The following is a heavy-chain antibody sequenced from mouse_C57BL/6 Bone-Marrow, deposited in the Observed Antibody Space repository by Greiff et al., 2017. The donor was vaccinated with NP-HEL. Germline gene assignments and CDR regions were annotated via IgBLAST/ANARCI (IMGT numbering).Heavy chain of an antibody. V-gene: IGHV1-54*01. CDR1: GYAFTNYL. D-gene: IGHD3-2*01. CDR3: ARGKTGPYFDY. CDR2: INPGSGGT. J-gene: IGHJ2*01. Sequence: VKLMESGAELVRPGTSVKVSCKASGYAFTNYLIEWVKQRPGQGLAWIGVINPGSGGTNYNEKFKGKATLTADKSSSPAYMQLSSRTSEDSAVYFCARGKTGPYFDYWGQGTTRTVSS.